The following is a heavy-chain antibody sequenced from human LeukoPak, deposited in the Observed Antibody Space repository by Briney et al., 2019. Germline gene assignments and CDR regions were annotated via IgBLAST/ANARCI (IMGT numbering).Heavy chain of an antibody. CDR1: GGSISSYY. D-gene: IGHD3-10*01. CDR2: IYYSGST. Sequence: SETLSLTCTVSGGSISSYYWSWIRQPPGKGLEWIGYIYYSGSTNYNPSLKSRVTISADTSKNQFSLKLSSVTAADTAVYYCARDRPLWFGELSSSPMYYFDYWGQGTLVTVSS. CDR3: ARDRPLWFGELSSSPMYYFDY. J-gene: IGHJ4*02. V-gene: IGHV4-59*01.